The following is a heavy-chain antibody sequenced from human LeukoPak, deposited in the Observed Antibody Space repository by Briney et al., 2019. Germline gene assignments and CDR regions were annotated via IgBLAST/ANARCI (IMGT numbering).Heavy chain of an antibody. Sequence: GGSLRLSCAASGFTFDDYAMHWVRQAPGKGLEWLSLISWDGSQTSYADGVRGRFTVSRDNSKNTLYLQMNSLKTEDTAVYYCTTDPLIDWENWFDPWGQGTLVTVSS. CDR2: ISWDGSQT. CDR3: TTDPLIDWENWFDP. J-gene: IGHJ5*02. CDR1: GFTFDDYA. D-gene: IGHD3-9*01. V-gene: IGHV3-43D*03.